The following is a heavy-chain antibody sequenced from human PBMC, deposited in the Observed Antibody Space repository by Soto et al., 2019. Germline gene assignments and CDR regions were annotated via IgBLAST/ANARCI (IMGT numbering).Heavy chain of an antibody. J-gene: IGHJ3*02. CDR2: IYYSGST. V-gene: IGHV4-31*03. Sequence: QVQLQESGPGLVKPSQTLSLTCTVSGGSISSGGYYWSWIRQHPGKGLEWIGYIYYSGSTYYNPSLKSRVTISVDTSKNQFSLKLSFVTAADTAVYYCARGSYCSSTSCYAGRAFDIWGQGTMVTVSS. D-gene: IGHD2-2*01. CDR1: GGSISSGGYY. CDR3: ARGSYCSSTSCYAGRAFDI.